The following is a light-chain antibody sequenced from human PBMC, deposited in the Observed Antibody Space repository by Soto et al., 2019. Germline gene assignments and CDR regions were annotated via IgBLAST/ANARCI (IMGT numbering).Light chain of an antibody. Sequence: DIQVTQSPSSLSASVGDRVTIPCRASQSIGTYLNWYHQKPGKAPQLRIYGASTLQSGVPSRFSASGSGTHFTLTINSQQPEDSGTYSCQQSYSTPTFGQGTKVDIK. J-gene: IGKJ1*01. CDR1: QSIGTY. CDR2: GAS. CDR3: QQSYSTPT. V-gene: IGKV1-39*01.